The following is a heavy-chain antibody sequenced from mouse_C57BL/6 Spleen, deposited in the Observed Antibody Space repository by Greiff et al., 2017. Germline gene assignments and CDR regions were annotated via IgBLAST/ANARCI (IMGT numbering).Heavy chain of an antibody. V-gene: IGHV14-1*01. Sequence: VQLQQSGAELVRPGASVKLSCTASGFNIKDYYMHWVKQRPEQGLEWIGRIDPEDGDTEYAPKFQGKATMTADTSSNTAYLQLSSLTSENTAVYYSSTSDGYYHYAMDYWGQGTSVTVSS. CDR1: GFNIKDYY. CDR2: IDPEDGDT. CDR3: STSDGYYHYAMDY. J-gene: IGHJ4*01. D-gene: IGHD2-3*01.